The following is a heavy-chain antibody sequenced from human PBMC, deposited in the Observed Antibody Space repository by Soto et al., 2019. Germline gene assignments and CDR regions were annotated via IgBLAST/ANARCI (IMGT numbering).Heavy chain of an antibody. CDR3: ARDIAVADPFDY. CDR2: IRAYNGNT. CDR1: GYTFTTYG. V-gene: IGHV1-18*04. D-gene: IGHD6-19*01. Sequence: QVQLVQSGAEVKKPGASGKVSCKASGYTFTTYGISWVGQAPGQGLEWMGWIRAYNGNTNYAQKLQGRVTMTTDTSTSTAYMELRSLRSDDTAVYYCARDIAVADPFDYWGQGTLVTVSS. J-gene: IGHJ4*02.